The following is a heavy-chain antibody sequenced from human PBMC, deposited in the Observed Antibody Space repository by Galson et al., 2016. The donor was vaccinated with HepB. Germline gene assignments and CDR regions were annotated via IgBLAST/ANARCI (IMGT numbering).Heavy chain of an antibody. V-gene: IGHV1-2*02. CDR2: INPDSGDT. J-gene: IGHJ4*02. D-gene: IGHD6-19*01. CDR3: ARRAVAGSKGIFDY. CDR1: GDSFTDYY. Sequence: SVKVSCKASGDSFTDYYIHWLRQAPEQGLEWMGWINPDSGDTNYAQKFQGRVTMTRDTSISTAYMELSSLRSDDTAIYYCARRAVAGSKGIFDYWGQGTLVTVSS.